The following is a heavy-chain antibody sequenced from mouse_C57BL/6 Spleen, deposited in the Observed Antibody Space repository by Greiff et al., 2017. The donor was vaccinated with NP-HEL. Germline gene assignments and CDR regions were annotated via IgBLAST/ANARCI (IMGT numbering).Heavy chain of an antibody. J-gene: IGHJ2*01. CDR2: INPGSGGT. CDR1: GYAFTNYL. V-gene: IGHV1-54*01. Sequence: VQLVESGAELVRPGTSVKVSCKASGYAFTNYLIEWVKQRPGQGLEWIGVINPGSGGTNYNEKFKGKATLTADKSSSTAYMQLSSLTSEDSAVYFCARRSLLLYYFDYWGQGTTLTVSS. D-gene: IGHD2-1*01. CDR3: ARRSLLLYYFDY.